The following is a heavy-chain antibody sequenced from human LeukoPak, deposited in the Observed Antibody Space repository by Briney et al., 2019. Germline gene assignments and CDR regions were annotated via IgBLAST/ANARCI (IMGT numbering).Heavy chain of an antibody. D-gene: IGHD2-2*01. J-gene: IGHJ3*02. Sequence: SETLSLTCSVSGAFSTNYFWSWIRQPAGKGLQWIGRINTSGDTYYSPSLKSRVTMSVDTSKKQFSLNLSSMAAADTAVYYCARTLLPATMGAFDIWGQGTMVTVSS. CDR1: GAFSTNYF. CDR2: INTSGDT. V-gene: IGHV4-4*07. CDR3: ARTLLPATMGAFDI.